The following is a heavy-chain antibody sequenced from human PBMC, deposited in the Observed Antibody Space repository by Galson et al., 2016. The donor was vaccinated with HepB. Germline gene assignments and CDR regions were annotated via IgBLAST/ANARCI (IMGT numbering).Heavy chain of an antibody. J-gene: IGHJ4*02. CDR2: TGGRGGGT. D-gene: IGHD3-22*01. CDR1: GFTFSTYS. Sequence: SLRLSCAASGFTFSTYSMNWVRQPPGKGLEWVSTTGGRGGGTYYADSVKGRFTISRDNSKNTLFLQMNSLRAEDTARYYCAKGAPYYYDSSGYYGPGGFWGQGTQVTVSS. V-gene: IGHV3-23*01. CDR3: AKGAPYYYDSSGYYGPGGF.